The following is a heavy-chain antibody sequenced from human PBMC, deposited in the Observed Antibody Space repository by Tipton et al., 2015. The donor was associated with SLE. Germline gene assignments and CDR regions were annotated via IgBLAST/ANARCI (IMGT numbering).Heavy chain of an antibody. CDR2: IYYSGST. CDR1: GASINSGTYY. D-gene: IGHD3-9*01. Sequence: TLSPTCAVSGASINSGTYYWNWIRHPAGKGLEWIGYIYYSGSTNYNPSLKSRVTISVDTSKDQFSLKLSSVTTADTAVYYCARDSPGDFDWFDAFDIWGQGTMVTVSS. V-gene: IGHV4-61*10. J-gene: IGHJ3*02. CDR3: ARDSPGDFDWFDAFDI.